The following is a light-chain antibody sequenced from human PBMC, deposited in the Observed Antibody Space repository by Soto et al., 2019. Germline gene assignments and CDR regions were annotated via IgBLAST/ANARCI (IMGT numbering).Light chain of an antibody. CDR3: QQRNSYPVT. Sequence: IQLTQFPSSLSASIGDRVTITCRASQGIRNYLAWYQQKPGKAPILLIYDSSTLLSGVPSRFGGSGSGTDFTLTISSLQPEDYANYYCQQRNSYPVTFGQGTRLEIK. CDR2: DSS. J-gene: IGKJ5*01. V-gene: IGKV1-9*01. CDR1: QGIRNY.